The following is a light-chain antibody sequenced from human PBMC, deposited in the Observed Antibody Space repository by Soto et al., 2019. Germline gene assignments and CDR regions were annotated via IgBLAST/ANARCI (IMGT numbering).Light chain of an antibody. J-gene: IGKJ2*01. CDR1: QSLLHSDGKTS. Sequence: DVVMTQSPLSLSVTPGQPASISCKSSQSLLHSDGKTSLYWYLQRPGQPPHLLIYEVSKRFSGVPERFRGSGSGTDFTLKISRVEADDVGVYYCMQSIQVLGQGTKLEI. V-gene: IGKV2D-29*01. CDR2: EVS. CDR3: MQSIQV.